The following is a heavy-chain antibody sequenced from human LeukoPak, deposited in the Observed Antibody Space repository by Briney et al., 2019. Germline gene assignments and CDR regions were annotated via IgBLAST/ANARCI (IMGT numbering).Heavy chain of an antibody. J-gene: IGHJ4*02. V-gene: IGHV1-46*01. Sequence: GASVKVSCKASGYTFTNYYMHWVRQAPGQGLEWMGIINPSGGSTNYAQKFQGRVTMTRDTSTSTVYKELSSLRSDDTAVYYCATTAYYYGSGSYPDFDYWGQGTLVTVSS. CDR3: ATTAYYYGSGSYPDFDY. D-gene: IGHD3-10*01. CDR2: INPSGGST. CDR1: GYTFTNYY.